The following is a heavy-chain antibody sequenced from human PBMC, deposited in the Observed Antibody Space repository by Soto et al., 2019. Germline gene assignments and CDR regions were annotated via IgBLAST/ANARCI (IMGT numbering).Heavy chain of an antibody. V-gene: IGHV1-2*02. Sequence: ASVKVSCKASGYTFTDYYLHWVRQAPGQGLQWMGWISPNSGDTKYAQNLQGRVTMTRDTSIGATYMELSSLTSDDTAVYYCAKLAYYHYAMDVWGQGTTVTVSS. CDR3: AKLAYYHYAMDV. J-gene: IGHJ6*02. CDR2: ISPNSGDT. CDR1: GYTFTDYY.